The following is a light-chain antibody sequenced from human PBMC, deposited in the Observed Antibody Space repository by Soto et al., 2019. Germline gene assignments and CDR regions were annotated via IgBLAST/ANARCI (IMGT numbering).Light chain of an antibody. J-gene: IGKJ4*01. V-gene: IGKV3-20*01. CDR3: HQYGSSPLT. CDR1: ETVDTAS. Sequence: EIVLTQSPGTLSLSPGETATLSCRASETVDTASLGWYQQKPGRAPSLLIYSVSRRATGIPDRFSDSGSATDFTLTITRLEPEDFAVYYCHQYGSSPLTFGGGPKVEI. CDR2: SVS.